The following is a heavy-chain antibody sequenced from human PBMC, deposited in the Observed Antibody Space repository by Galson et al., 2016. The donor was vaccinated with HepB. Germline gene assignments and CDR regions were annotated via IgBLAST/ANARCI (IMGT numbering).Heavy chain of an antibody. J-gene: IGHJ4*02. D-gene: IGHD3-22*01. CDR1: GYNFTNFW. V-gene: IGHV5-51*03. CDR2: IDPSDSDT. CDR3: ARLGFYDSGIDY. Sequence: QSGAEVKKPGDSLKISCKASGYNFTNFWIGWVRQMPGKGLEWVAIIDPSDSDTKYSPSFQGQVTISADKSVNTAYLRWSSLRASDTAIYFCARLGFYDSGIDYWGQGTVVIVSS.